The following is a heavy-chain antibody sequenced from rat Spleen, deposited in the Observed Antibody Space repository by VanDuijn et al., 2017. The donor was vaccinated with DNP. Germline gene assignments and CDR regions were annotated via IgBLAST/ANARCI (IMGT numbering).Heavy chain of an antibody. V-gene: IGHV5-58*01. Sequence: EVQLVETGGGLVQPGRSLKLSCVASGFTFSSYWMHWIRQAPGKGLEWVATISASGGSTYYRDSVKGRFTISRDNAKSTLYLQMNSLRSEDTATYYCARDLDFGYNYAFDYWGQGVMVTVSS. J-gene: IGHJ2*01. D-gene: IGHD1-4*01. CDR3: ARDLDFGYNYAFDY. CDR1: GFTFSSYW. CDR2: ISASGGST.